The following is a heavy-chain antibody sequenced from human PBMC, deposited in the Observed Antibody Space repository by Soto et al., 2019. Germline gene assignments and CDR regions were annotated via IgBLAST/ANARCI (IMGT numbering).Heavy chain of an antibody. J-gene: IGHJ5*02. CDR2: IYYSGST. V-gene: IGHV4-39*01. Sequence: SATLSLTCSGSGGSINSSSYFWGWVRQPPGKGLEWIGSIYYSGSTYYNPSLRSRVTISVDTSKNQFSLKLSSVTAADTAVFYCARHYSSGSRNWFDPWGQGTLVTVSS. CDR3: ARHYSSGSRNWFDP. D-gene: IGHD6-19*01. CDR1: GGSINSSSYF.